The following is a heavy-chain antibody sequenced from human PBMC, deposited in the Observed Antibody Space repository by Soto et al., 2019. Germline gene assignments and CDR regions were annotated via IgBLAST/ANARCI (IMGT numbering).Heavy chain of an antibody. Sequence: QVQLVQSGAEVKKPGASVKVSCKASGYTFTSYYMHWVRQAPGQGLEWMGIINPSGGSTSYAQKFQGRVTMTRDTSTSTVYMELSSLRSEDTAVYYCARSPSLPVTTHDLDYWGQGTLVTVSS. CDR1: GYTFTSYY. V-gene: IGHV1-46*03. CDR3: ARSPSLPVTTHDLDY. J-gene: IGHJ4*02. CDR2: INPSGGST. D-gene: IGHD4-17*01.